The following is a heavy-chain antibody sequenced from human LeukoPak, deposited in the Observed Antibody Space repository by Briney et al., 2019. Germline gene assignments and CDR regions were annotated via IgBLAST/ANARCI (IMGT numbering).Heavy chain of an antibody. CDR2: IIPIFGTA. D-gene: IGHD3-3*01. J-gene: IGHJ6*03. CDR3: ARGSVARFLEWLLPYYYYYYMDV. CDR1: GGTFSSYA. V-gene: IGHV1-69*13. Sequence: SVKVSCKASGGTFSSYAISWVRQAPGQGLEWVGRIIPIFGTANYAQKFQGRVTITADESTSTAYMELSSLRSEDTAVYYCARGSVARFLEWLLPYYYYYYMDVWGKGTTVTVSS.